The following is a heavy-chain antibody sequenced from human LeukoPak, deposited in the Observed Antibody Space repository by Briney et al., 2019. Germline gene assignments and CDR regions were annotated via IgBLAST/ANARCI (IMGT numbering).Heavy chain of an antibody. J-gene: IGHJ4*02. Sequence: PGGSLRPSCAASGFTFSSYSMNWVRQAPGKGLEWVSYISSSSSTIYYADSVKGRFTISRDNAKNSLYLQMNSLRAEDTAVYYCARAGDDYGDYFYSYWGQGTLVTVSS. V-gene: IGHV3-48*01. D-gene: IGHD4-17*01. CDR3: ARAGDDYGDYFYSY. CDR2: ISSSSSTI. CDR1: GFTFSSYS.